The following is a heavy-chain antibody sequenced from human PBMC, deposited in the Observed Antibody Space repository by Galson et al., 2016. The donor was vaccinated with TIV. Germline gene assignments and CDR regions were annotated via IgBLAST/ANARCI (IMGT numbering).Heavy chain of an antibody. Sequence: SLRLSCAASGFTFSSYWMSWVRQAPGKGLEWVANIKQDGGEKYYVDSVEGRFTISRDNAKNSLFLQMNSLRAEDRAVYYCARDFPPGYGSSFNDYGGQRTLVTVSS. CDR1: GFTFSSYW. V-gene: IGHV3-7*01. CDR2: IKQDGGEK. D-gene: IGHD6-13*01. CDR3: ARDFPPGYGSSFNDY. J-gene: IGHJ4*02.